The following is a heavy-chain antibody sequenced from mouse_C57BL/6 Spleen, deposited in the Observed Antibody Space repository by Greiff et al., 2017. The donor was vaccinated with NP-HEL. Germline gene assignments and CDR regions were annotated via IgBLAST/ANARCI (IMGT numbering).Heavy chain of an antibody. V-gene: IGHV10-1*01. CDR3: VRQRTGSYFDY. Sequence: EADGGLVQPKGSLKLSCAASGFSFNTYAMNWVRQAPGKGLEWVARIRSKSNNYATYYADSVKDRFTISRDDSESMLYLQMNNLKTEDTAMYYCVRQRTGSYFDYWGQGTTLTVSS. CDR2: IRSKSNNYAT. J-gene: IGHJ2*01. D-gene: IGHD4-1*01. CDR1: GFSFNTYA.